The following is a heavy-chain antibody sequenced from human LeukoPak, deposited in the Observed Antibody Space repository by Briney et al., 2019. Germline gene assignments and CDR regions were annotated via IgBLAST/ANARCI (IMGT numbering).Heavy chain of an antibody. Sequence: TPSETLSLTCTVSGGSISSYYWSWIWQPAGKGLEWIGRIYTSGSTNYSPSLKSRVTMSVDTSKNQFSLKLSSVTAADTAVYYCARLSSGRGWFDPWGQGTLVTVSS. D-gene: IGHD6-19*01. CDR2: IYTSGST. CDR3: ARLSSGRGWFDP. V-gene: IGHV4-4*07. J-gene: IGHJ5*02. CDR1: GGSISSYY.